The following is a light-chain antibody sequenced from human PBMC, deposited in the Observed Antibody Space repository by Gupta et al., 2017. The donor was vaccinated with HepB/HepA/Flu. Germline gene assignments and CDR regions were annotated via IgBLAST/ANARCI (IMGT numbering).Light chain of an antibody. J-gene: IGKJ4*01. CDR3: LQRSKWPLT. Sequence: EIVLTQSPATLSLSPGERATLSCRASQSISTYLGWYQQKPGQAPRLLIHDASSRATGIPARFSGSGSGTDFTLTISSLEPEDFAIYYCLQRSKWPLTFGGGTKVEIK. CDR2: DAS. CDR1: QSISTY. V-gene: IGKV3-11*01.